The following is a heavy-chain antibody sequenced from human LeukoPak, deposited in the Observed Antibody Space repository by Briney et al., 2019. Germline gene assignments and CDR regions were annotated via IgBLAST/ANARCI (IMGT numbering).Heavy chain of an antibody. Sequence: PGGSLRLSCAGSGFTFSVYNMYWVRQTPGKGLEWVASITSSSSYVFYADSVKGSFTISRDNAKKSVYLQMNTLRAEDTAVYYCARATDYGYSSSSLYGYFDLWGRGTLVSVSS. CDR3: ARATDYGYSSSSLYGYFDL. J-gene: IGHJ4*02. D-gene: IGHD4-17*01. V-gene: IGHV3-21*01. CDR2: ITSSSSYV. CDR1: GFTFSVYN.